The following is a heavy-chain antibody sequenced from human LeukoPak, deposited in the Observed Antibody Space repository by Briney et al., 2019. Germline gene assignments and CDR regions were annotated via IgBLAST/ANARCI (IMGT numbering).Heavy chain of an antibody. D-gene: IGHD3-10*01. CDR3: ARLMSVSYDAFDL. CDR1: GGSLTGYY. J-gene: IGHJ3*01. CDR2: VYYTGRT. V-gene: IGHV4-59*08. Sequence: PSETLSLTCTVSGGSLTGYYWSWIRQPPGKGLEWIVYVYYTGRTLYNPSLESRVTISVDTSKTQISLKLTSVTAADTAVYYCARLMSVSYDAFDLWGRGTPVTVSS.